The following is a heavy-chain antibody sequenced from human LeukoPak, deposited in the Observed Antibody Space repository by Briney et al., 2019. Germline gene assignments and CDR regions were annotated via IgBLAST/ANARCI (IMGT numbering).Heavy chain of an antibody. D-gene: IGHD1-14*01. J-gene: IGHJ4*02. CDR2: ISYDGSNK. CDR3: ARGRKPRSSDF. CDR1: GFTFSSYA. Sequence: PGRSLRLSCAASGFTFSSYAMHCVRQSPGKGLEWVAVISYDGSNKYYADSVKGRFTISRDNSKNTLYLQMNSRRAEDTAVYYCARGRKPRSSDFWGQGTLVTVSS. V-gene: IGHV3-30-3*01.